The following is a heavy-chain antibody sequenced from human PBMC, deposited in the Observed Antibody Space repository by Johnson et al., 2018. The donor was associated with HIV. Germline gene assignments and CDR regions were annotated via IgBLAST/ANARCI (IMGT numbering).Heavy chain of an antibody. CDR2: ISWNSGSI. Sequence: VQLVESGGGLVQPGRSLRLSCAASGFTFDDYAMHWVRQAPGKGLEWVSGISWNSGSIGYADSVKGRFTISRDNAKNSLYLQMNSLRAEDTALYYCARELEITGTTRGYCFDSWGQGTMVTVSS. CDR1: GFTFDDYA. D-gene: IGHD1-20*01. V-gene: IGHV3-9*01. J-gene: IGHJ3*02. CDR3: ARELEITGTTRGYCFDS.